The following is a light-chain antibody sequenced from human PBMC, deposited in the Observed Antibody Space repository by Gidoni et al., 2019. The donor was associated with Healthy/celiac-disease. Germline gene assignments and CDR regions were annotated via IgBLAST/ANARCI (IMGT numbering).Light chain of an antibody. Sequence: DIVMPQSPDSLSVSLGESATINCKSSQSVLYSSNNKNYLAWYQQKPGQPPKLLIYWASTRESGVPDRFSGSGSGTDFTLTISSLQAEDVAVYYCQQYYSTLGGTFGQGTKVEIK. CDR1: QSVLYSSNNKNY. J-gene: IGKJ1*01. V-gene: IGKV4-1*01. CDR2: WAS. CDR3: QQYYSTLGGT.